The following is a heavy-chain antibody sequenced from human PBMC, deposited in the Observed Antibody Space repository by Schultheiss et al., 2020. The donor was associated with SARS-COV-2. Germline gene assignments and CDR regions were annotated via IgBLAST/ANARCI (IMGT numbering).Heavy chain of an antibody. CDR2: IWYDGSNK. CDR1: GFTFSSYG. J-gene: IGHJ2*01. V-gene: IGHV3-33*08. Sequence: GSLRLSCSASGFTFSSYGMHWVRQAPGKGLEWVAVIWYDGSNKYYADSVKGRFTISRDNAKNSLYLQMNSLRAEDTAVYYCARDRWYFDLWGRGTLVTVSS. CDR3: ARDRWYFDL.